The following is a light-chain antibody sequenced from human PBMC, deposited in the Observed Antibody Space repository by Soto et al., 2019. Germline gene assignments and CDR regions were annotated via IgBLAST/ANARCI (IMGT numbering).Light chain of an antibody. CDR3: QQYNSYPWT. J-gene: IGKJ1*01. V-gene: IGKV1-5*03. CDR2: QAS. Sequence: DIQMTQSPSSLSASVEDRVTITCRASRDISSWLAWYQLKPGKAPKLLIYQASSLESGVPSRFSGSGSGTEFTLTISSLQPDDFANYYCQQYNSYPWTFGQGTKVEIK. CDR1: RDISSW.